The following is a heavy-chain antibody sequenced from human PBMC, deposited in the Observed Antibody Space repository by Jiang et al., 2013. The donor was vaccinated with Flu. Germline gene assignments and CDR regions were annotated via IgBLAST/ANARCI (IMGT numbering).Heavy chain of an antibody. CDR2: IYWDDDK. CDR1: GFSLSTSGVG. Sequence: TLTCTFSGFSLSTSGVGVGWIRQPPGKALEWLALIYWDDDKRYSPSLKSRLTITKDTSKNQVVLTMTNMDPVDTATYYCAHLTRIVVAGTRCFQHWGQGTLVTVSS. CDR3: AHLTRIVVAGTRCFQH. J-gene: IGHJ1*01. V-gene: IGHV2-5*02. D-gene: IGHD6-13*01.